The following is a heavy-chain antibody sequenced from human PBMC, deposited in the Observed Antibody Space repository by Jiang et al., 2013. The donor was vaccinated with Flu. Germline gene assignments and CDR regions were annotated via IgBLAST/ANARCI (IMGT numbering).Heavy chain of an antibody. Sequence: QTLSLTCAISGDSVSSNSAAWNWIRQSPSRGLEWLGRTYYRSKWYNDYAVSVKSRITINPDTSKNQFSLQLNSVTPEDTAVYYCAREGYYYDSSGYPRSFDYWGQGTLVTVSS. J-gene: IGHJ4*02. CDR3: AREGYYYDSSGYPRSFDY. CDR2: TYYRSKWYN. CDR1: GDSVSSNSAA. V-gene: IGHV6-1*01. D-gene: IGHD3-22*01.